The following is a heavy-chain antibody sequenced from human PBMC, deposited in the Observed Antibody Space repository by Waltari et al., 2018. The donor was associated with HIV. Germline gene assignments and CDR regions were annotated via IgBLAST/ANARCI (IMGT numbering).Heavy chain of an antibody. J-gene: IGHJ4*02. CDR1: GYTFTSYG. D-gene: IGHD1-7*01. V-gene: IGHV1-18*01. CDR2: NSAYNSNT. Sequence: QVQLVQSGAEVKKPGASVKVSCKASGYTFTSYGISWVRQAPGQGLEWMGWNSAYNSNTNYAQKLQGRVTMTTDTSTSTCYIEVGGLRSDDTAVYYCARGLPPFELELRYYFDYWGQGTLVTVSS. CDR3: ARGLPPFELELRYYFDY.